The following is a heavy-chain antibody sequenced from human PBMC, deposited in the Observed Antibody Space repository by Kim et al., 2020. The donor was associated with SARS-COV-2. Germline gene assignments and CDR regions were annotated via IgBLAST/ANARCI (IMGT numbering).Heavy chain of an antibody. Sequence: SVKVSCKASGGTFSSYAISWVRQAPGQGLEWMGGIIPIFGTANYAQKFQGRVTITADESTSTAYMELSSLRSEDTAVYYCARGSILVVTAIPGGAFDIWGQGTMVTVSS. CDR2: IIPIFGTA. CDR1: GGTFSSYA. CDR3: ARGSILVVTAIPGGAFDI. J-gene: IGHJ3*02. D-gene: IGHD2-21*02. V-gene: IGHV1-69*13.